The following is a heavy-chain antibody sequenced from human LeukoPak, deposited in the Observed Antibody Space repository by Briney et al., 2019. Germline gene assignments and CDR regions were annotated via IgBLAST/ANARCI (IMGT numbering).Heavy chain of an antibody. Sequence: SQTLSLTCAVSGGSINSGGYSWSWIRQPPGKGLEWIGYIYHSGSTYYNPSLKSRVTISVDTSKNQFSLKLSSVTAADTAVYYCVSAYYGSGSFDYWGQGTLVTVSS. J-gene: IGHJ4*02. CDR1: GGSINSGGYS. V-gene: IGHV4-30-2*02. D-gene: IGHD3-10*01. CDR3: VSAYYGSGSFDY. CDR2: IYHSGST.